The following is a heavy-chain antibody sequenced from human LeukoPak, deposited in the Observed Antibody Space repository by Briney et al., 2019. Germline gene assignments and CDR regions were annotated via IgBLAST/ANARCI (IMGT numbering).Heavy chain of an antibody. Sequence: GGSLRLSCAASGFTFSSYAMNWVRQAPGKGLEWVSYISSSGSTIYYADSVKGRFTISRDNAKNSLYLQMNSLRAEDTAVYYCAGGGESIVVVPAASDYWGQGTLVTVSS. D-gene: IGHD2-2*01. CDR1: GFTFSSYA. CDR2: ISSSGSTI. J-gene: IGHJ4*02. CDR3: AGGGESIVVVPAASDY. V-gene: IGHV3-48*03.